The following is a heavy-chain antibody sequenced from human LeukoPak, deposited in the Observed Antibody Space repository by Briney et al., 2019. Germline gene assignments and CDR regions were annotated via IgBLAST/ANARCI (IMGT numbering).Heavy chain of an antibody. V-gene: IGHV4-59*08. CDR1: GGSISSYY. D-gene: IGHD3-22*01. CDR2: IYYSGST. CDR3: ARHASYDYYDSSGYYSSTSVGGWFDP. Sequence: SETLSLTCTVSGGSISSYYWSWIRQPPGKGLEWIGYIYYSGSTNYNPSLKSRVTISVDTSKNQFSLKLSSVTAADTAVYYCARHASYDYYDSSGYYSSTSVGGWFDPWGQGTLVTVSS. J-gene: IGHJ5*02.